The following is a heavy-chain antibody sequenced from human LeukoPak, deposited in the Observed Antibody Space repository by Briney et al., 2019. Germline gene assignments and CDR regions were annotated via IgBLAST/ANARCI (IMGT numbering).Heavy chain of an antibody. D-gene: IGHD3-16*01. CDR3: ARVRGNYYYYYMDV. V-gene: IGHV1-69*05. J-gene: IGHJ6*03. Sequence: SVKVSCKDSGGTFSSYAISWVRQAPGQGLEWMGGIIPIFGTANYAQKLQGRVTITTDESTSTAYMELSSLRSEDTAVYYCARVRGNYYYYYMDVWGKGTTVTVSS. CDR2: IIPIFGTA. CDR1: GGTFSSYA.